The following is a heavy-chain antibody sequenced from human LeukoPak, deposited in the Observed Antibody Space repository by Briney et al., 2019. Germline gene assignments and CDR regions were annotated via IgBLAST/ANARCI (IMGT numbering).Heavy chain of an antibody. Sequence: GGSLRLSCAASGFTFSNYPMSWVPQAPGKGLEGVSGISGSGGDTYYADSVKGRFTISRDNSKNTLYLQMNSLRAEDTAVYYCAKDRSCTNNICHGDFDYWGQGTLVTVSS. CDR3: AKDRSCTNNICHGDFDY. D-gene: IGHD2-8*01. CDR2: ISGSGGDT. J-gene: IGHJ4*02. V-gene: IGHV3-23*01. CDR1: GFTFSNYP.